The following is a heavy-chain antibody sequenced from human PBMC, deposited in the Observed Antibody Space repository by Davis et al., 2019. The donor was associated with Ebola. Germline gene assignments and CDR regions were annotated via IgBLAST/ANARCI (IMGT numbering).Heavy chain of an antibody. CDR3: AKDRQNLETGWFDP. Sequence: PGGSLRLSCTASGFIFSNHAMNWVRQAPGKGLEWVSTISGSATSTYYAHSVKGRFTISRDNSKNTLFLQMNGLRVEDTAVYYCAKDRQNLETGWFDPWGQGSLVTVSS. J-gene: IGHJ5*02. CDR1: GFIFSNHA. CDR2: ISGSATST. V-gene: IGHV3-23*01. D-gene: IGHD1-1*01.